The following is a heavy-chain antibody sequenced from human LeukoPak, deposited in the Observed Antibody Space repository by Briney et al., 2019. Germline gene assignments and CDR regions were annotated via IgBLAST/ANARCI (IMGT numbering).Heavy chain of an antibody. V-gene: IGHV4-31*03. CDR3: AKNAYGDYSYFDY. J-gene: IGHJ4*02. CDR1: GGSISSGGYY. Sequence: SETLSLTCTVSGGSISSGGYYWSWIRQHPGKGLEWIEYIYYSGSTYYNPSLKSRVTISVDTSKNQFSLKLSSVTAADTAVYYCAKNAYGDYSYFDYWGQGTLVTVSS. D-gene: IGHD4-17*01. CDR2: IYYSGST.